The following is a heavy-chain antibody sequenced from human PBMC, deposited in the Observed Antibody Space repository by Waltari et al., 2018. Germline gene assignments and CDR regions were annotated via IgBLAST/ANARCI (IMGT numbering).Heavy chain of an antibody. D-gene: IGHD2-21*02. CDR2: IYHSGST. V-gene: IGHV4-4*02. Sequence: QVQLQESGPGLVKPSGTLSLTCAVSGGSFTTRQWWTGSRQPPGKGLEWIGEIYHSGSTNYNPSLKSRVTISLDNSKNEFSLRLSSVTAADTAVYFCARASGSDWYSARMDVWGLGTTVTVSS. J-gene: IGHJ6*02. CDR3: ARASGSDWYSARMDV. CDR1: GGSFTTRQW.